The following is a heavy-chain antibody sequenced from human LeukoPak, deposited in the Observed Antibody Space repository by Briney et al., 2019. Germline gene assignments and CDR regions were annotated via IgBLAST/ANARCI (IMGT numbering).Heavy chain of an antibody. CDR2: TYYRSKWYN. Sequence: SQTLSLTCAIFGDSVSSNSAAWNWIRQSPSRGLEWLGRTYYRSKWYNDYAVSVKSRITINPDTSKNQFSLQLNSVTPEDTAVYYCARDLFRFGLYYDSSGYYYGGWFDPWGQGTLVTVSS. D-gene: IGHD3-22*01. CDR3: ARDLFRFGLYYDSSGYYYGGWFDP. J-gene: IGHJ5*02. CDR1: GDSVSSNSAA. V-gene: IGHV6-1*01.